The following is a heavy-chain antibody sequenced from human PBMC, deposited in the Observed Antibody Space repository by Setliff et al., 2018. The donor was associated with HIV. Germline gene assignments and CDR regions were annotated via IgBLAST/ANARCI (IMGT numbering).Heavy chain of an antibody. Sequence: SVKVSCKASGGTFSSYGVNWVRQAPGQGLEWMGGIFPMFGTANYAQKFQGRVTITADESTSTVYMELSSLRSDDTALYYCAREGNSGHGGQIEFDYWGQGTLVTVSS. CDR3: AREGNSGHGGQIEFDY. J-gene: IGHJ4*02. CDR2: IFPMFGTA. D-gene: IGHD1-26*01. V-gene: IGHV1-69*13. CDR1: GGTFSSYG.